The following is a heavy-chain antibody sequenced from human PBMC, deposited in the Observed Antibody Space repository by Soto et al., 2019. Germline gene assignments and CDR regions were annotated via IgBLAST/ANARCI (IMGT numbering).Heavy chain of an antibody. J-gene: IGHJ6*03. CDR2: INPNGGST. V-gene: IGHV1-46*03. CDR1: GYTFINYY. CDR3: VRATAARQRDYSYHYYLHI. D-gene: IGHD6-6*01. Sequence: ASVKVSCKASGYTFINYYIHWVRQAPGQGLEWMGVINPNGGSTVYAQKFQGRVTLPRDTSTSTVYVELSSLRSDDTAVYFCVRATAARQRDYSYHYYLHIWGKGTTVTVSS.